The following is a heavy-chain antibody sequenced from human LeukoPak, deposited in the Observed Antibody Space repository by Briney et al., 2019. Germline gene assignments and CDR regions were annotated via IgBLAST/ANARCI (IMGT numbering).Heavy chain of an antibody. Sequence: SQTLSLTCTVSGGSISSYYWSWIRKSPGKGLEWIGYIYYSGITNYNPSLKSRVTISVDTSKNQFSLKLSSVTAADTAVYYCARRDSQRLAHYFDYWGQGTLVTVSS. J-gene: IGHJ4*02. CDR1: GGSISSYY. V-gene: IGHV4-59*01. CDR2: IYYSGIT. CDR3: ARRDSQRLAHYFDY. D-gene: IGHD6-25*01.